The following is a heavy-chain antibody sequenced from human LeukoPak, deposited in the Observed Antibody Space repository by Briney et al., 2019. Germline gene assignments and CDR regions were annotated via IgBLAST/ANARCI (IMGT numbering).Heavy chain of an antibody. CDR3: ARGGKRYSSSWRLYNWFDP. V-gene: IGHV1-2*02. J-gene: IGHJ5*02. CDR2: INPNSGGT. CDR1: GYTFTGYY. Sequence: ASVKVSCKAPGYTFTGYYMHWVRQAPGQGLEWMGWINPNSGGTNYAQKFQGRVTMTRDTSISTAYMELSRLRSDDTAVYYCARGGKRYSSSWRLYNWFDPWGQGTLVTVSS. D-gene: IGHD6-13*01.